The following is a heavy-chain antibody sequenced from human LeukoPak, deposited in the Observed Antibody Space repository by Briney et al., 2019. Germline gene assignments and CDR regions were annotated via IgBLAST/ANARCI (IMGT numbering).Heavy chain of an antibody. J-gene: IGHJ5*02. D-gene: IGHD3-3*01. V-gene: IGHV1-69*01. Sequence: SVKVSCKAPGGTFSSYAISWVRQAPGQGLEWMGGIIPIFCTANYAQKFRGRVTITADESTSTAYMELSSLRSEDTAVYYCARTEYYDFWSGLSWFDPWGQGTLVTVSS. CDR3: ARTEYYDFWSGLSWFDP. CDR1: GGTFSSYA. CDR2: IIPIFCTA.